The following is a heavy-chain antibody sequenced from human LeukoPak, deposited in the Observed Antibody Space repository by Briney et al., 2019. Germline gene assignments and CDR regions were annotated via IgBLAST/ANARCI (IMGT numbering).Heavy chain of an antibody. CDR1: GGSFSGYY. CDR3: ARAAWLQFAFDI. J-gene: IGHJ3*02. V-gene: IGHV4-59*01. CDR2: IYYSGST. D-gene: IGHD5-24*01. Sequence: SETLSLTCAVYGGSFSGYYWSWIRQPPGKGLEWIGYIYYSGSTNYNPSLKSRVTISVDTSKNQFSLKLSSVTAADTAVYYCARAAWLQFAFDIWGQGTMVTVSS.